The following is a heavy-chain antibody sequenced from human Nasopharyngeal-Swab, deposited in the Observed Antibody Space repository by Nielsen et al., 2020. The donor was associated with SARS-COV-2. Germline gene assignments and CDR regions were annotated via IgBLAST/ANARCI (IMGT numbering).Heavy chain of an antibody. CDR1: GGSFSGYY. CDR3: ARASIGFGELLGSYYYHGMDV. CDR2: INHSGST. J-gene: IGHJ6*02. Sequence: GSLRLSCAVYGGSFSGYYWSWIRQPPGKGLEWIGEINHSGSTNYNPSLKSRVTISVDTSKNQFSLKLSSVTAADTAVYYCARASIGFGELLGSYYYHGMDVWGQGTTVTVSS. V-gene: IGHV4-34*01. D-gene: IGHD3-10*01.